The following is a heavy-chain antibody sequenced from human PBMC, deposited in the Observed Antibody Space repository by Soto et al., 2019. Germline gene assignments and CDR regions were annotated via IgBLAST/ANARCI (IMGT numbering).Heavy chain of an antibody. Sequence: GASVKVSCKASGYTFTSYYMHWVRQAPGQGLEWMGIINPSGGSTSYAQKFQGRVTMTRDTSTSTVYMELSSLRSEDTAVYYCARVSAGTTNAEYFQHWGQGTLVTVSS. CDR2: INPSGGST. CDR3: ARVSAGTTNAEYFQH. V-gene: IGHV1-46*01. D-gene: IGHD6-13*01. J-gene: IGHJ1*01. CDR1: GYTFTSYY.